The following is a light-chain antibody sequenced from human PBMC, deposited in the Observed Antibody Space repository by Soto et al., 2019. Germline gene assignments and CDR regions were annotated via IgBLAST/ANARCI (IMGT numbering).Light chain of an antibody. Sequence: QSVLTQPASVSGSAGQSISSSCTGTSTDVGGYNYVSWYQQHPGKAPKLMIYEVSNRPSGVSNRFSGAKSGNTASLTISGLQAEDEADYYCSSYTSDSTLVFGGGT. CDR2: EVS. V-gene: IGLV2-14*01. CDR1: STDVGGYNY. CDR3: SSYTSDSTLV. J-gene: IGLJ3*02.